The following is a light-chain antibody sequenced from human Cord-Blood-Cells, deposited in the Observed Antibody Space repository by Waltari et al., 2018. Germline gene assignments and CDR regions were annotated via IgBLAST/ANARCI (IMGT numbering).Light chain of an antibody. J-gene: IGKJ3*01. Sequence: DIQMTQSPSSLSASVGARVTITCRASQSISSYLNWYQQKPGKAPKLLIYAASRLQSGVPSRFSGSGSGTDFTLTISSLQPEDFATYYWQQSYSTPGTFGPGTKVDIK. CDR3: QQSYSTPGT. CDR1: QSISSY. V-gene: IGKV1-39*01. CDR2: AAS.